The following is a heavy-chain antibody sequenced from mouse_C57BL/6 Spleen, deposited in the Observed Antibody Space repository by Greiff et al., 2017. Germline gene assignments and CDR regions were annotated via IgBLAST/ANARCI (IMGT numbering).Heavy chain of an antibody. J-gene: IGHJ4*01. CDR2: IDPETGGT. V-gene: IGHV1-15*01. D-gene: IGHD2-1*01. CDR3: TSYGLYGNYSAMDY. CDR1: GYTFTDYE. Sequence: QVQLQQSGAELVRPGASVTLSCKASGYTFTDYEMHWVKQTPVHGLEWIGAIDPETGGTAYNQKFKGKAILTADKSSSTAYMELRSLTSEDSAVYYCTSYGLYGNYSAMDYWGQGTSVTVSS.